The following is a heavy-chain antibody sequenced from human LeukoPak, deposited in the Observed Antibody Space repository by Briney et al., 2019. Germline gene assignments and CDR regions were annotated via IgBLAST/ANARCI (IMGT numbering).Heavy chain of an antibody. V-gene: IGHV1-18*01. J-gene: IGHJ5*02. CDR1: GYTFTSYG. D-gene: IGHD2-2*01. Sequence: ASVKVSCKASGYTFTSYGISWVRQAPGQGLEWMGWISAYNGNTNYAQKLQGRVTMTTDTSTSTAYMELRSLRSDDTAVYYCARELVVPAAETWFDPWGQGTLVTVSS. CDR3: ARELVVPAAETWFDP. CDR2: ISAYNGNT.